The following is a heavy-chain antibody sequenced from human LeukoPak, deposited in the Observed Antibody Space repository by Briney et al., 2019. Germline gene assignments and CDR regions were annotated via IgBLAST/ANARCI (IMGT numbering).Heavy chain of an antibody. CDR3: ATDQAKYYYDISGYRY. V-gene: IGHV1-24*01. CDR1: GYTLTELS. D-gene: IGHD3-22*01. Sequence: GASVKVSCKVSGYTLTELSMHWVRQAPGKGLEWMGGFDPEDGETIYAQKFQGRVTMTEDTSTDTAYMELSSLRSEDTAVYYCATDQAKYYYDISGYRYWGQGTLVTVSS. J-gene: IGHJ4*02. CDR2: FDPEDGET.